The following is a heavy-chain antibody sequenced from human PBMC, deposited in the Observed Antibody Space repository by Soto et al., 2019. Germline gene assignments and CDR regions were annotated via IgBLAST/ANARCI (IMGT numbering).Heavy chain of an antibody. CDR1: GYTFNSYN. J-gene: IGHJ4*02. D-gene: IGHD3-10*01. Sequence: ASVKVSCKASGYTFNSYNMQWVRQAPGQGLEWMGGINPSNGRTNYAQKFQGRVTMTEDTSTDTAYMELSSLRSEDMAVYYCATDVYYGSGSLNFDYWGQGTLVTVSS. V-gene: IGHV1-46*02. CDR2: INPSNGRT. CDR3: ATDVYYGSGSLNFDY.